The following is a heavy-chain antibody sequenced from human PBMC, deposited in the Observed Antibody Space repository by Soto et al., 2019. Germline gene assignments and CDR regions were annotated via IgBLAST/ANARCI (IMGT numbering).Heavy chain of an antibody. CDR1: GFTFSSYA. V-gene: IGHV3-23*01. D-gene: IGHD2-15*01. CDR3: AKDLLGYCSGGSCRGGYDYYYGMDV. CDR2: ISGSGGST. J-gene: IGHJ6*02. Sequence: GGSLRLSCAASGFTFSSYAMSWVRQAPGKGLEWVSAISGSGGSTYYADSVKGRFTISRDNSKNTLYLQMNSLRAEDTAVYYCAKDLLGYCSGGSCRGGYDYYYGMDVWCQGTTVTVSS.